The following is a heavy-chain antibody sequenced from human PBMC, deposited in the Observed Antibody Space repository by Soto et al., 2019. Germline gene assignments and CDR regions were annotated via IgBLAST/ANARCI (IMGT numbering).Heavy chain of an antibody. CDR2: INTHNGNT. V-gene: IGHV1-18*01. CDR3: ARDQRQHLRLGY. J-gene: IGHJ4*02. Sequence: QVQLVQSGVEVKKPGASVKVSCKTSGYSFTSYGISWVRQAPGQGLEWMGWINTHNGNTNYTQKFQGRVTMTTDTSTNTASMELRSLRSNDTAMYYCARDQRQHLRLGYWCQGTLVSVSS. D-gene: IGHD6-13*01. CDR1: GYSFTSYG.